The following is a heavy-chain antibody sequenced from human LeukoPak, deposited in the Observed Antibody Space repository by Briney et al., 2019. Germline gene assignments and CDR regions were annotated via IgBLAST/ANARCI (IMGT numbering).Heavy chain of an antibody. CDR1: GFTFSSYA. Sequence: GGSLRLSCATSGFTFSSYAMTWVRQAPGKGLGWISAIAGNPGNPYYADSVKGRFSISRDNSKNTLYLQMSSLRAEDTAVYYCVKNYRRPDSWGQGILVSVSS. V-gene: IGHV3-23*01. CDR2: IAGNPGNP. CDR3: VKNYRRPDS. D-gene: IGHD5-24*01. J-gene: IGHJ4*02.